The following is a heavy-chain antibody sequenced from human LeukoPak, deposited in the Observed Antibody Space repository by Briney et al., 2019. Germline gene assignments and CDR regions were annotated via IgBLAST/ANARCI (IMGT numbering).Heavy chain of an antibody. D-gene: IGHD1-26*01. CDR1: TYSSTSYW. CDR3: ARLLGGPVGYFDY. CDR2: IYPGYSDT. Sequence: GESLMSSCRAATYSSTSYWIVWGRQLPAGEGEGLGIIYPGYSDTRYSPSFQGQVTIPANKFNSIAYPEWSSLKASDTGRYYWARLLGGPVGYFDYWGQGTLVTVSS. V-gene: IGHV5-51*01. J-gene: IGHJ4*02.